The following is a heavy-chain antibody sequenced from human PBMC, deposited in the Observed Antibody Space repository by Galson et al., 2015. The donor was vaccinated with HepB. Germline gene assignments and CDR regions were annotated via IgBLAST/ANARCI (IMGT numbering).Heavy chain of an antibody. V-gene: IGHV3-48*02. Sequence: SLRLSCAASGFTFSSYGMNWVRQAPGKGLEWVSYISSSSSTIYYADSVKGRFTISRDNAKNSLYLRMNSLRDEDTAVYCCARDRVERTTSGYFDYWGQGTLVTVSS. CDR1: GFTFSSYG. CDR3: ARDRVERTTSGYFDY. CDR2: ISSSSSTI. D-gene: IGHD1-1*01. J-gene: IGHJ4*02.